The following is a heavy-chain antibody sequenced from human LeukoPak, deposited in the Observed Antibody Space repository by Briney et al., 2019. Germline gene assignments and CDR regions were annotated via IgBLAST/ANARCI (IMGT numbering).Heavy chain of an antibody. V-gene: IGHV1-18*01. CDR2: ISAYNGNT. CDR1: GYTFTSYG. CDR3: AGDGDIVVVPAANNYYGMDV. Sequence: ASVKVSCKASGYTFTSYGISWVRQAPGQGLEWMGWISAYNGNTNYAQKLQGGVTMTTDTSTSTAYMELRSLRSDDTAVYYCAGDGDIVVVPAANNYYGMDVWGQGTTVTVSS. J-gene: IGHJ6*02. D-gene: IGHD2-2*01.